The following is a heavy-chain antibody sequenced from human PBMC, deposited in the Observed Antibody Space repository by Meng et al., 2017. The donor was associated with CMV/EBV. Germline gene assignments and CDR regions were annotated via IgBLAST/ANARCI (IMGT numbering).Heavy chain of an antibody. V-gene: IGHV3-21*01. Sequence: EVQLVESGGXLVKPGGSXRLSCAASGFTVSSYSMNWVRQAPGKGLEWVSSISSSSSYIYYADSVKGRFTISRDNAKNSLYLQMNSLRAEDTAVYYCARDGGSRGYYFDYWGQGTLVTVSS. J-gene: IGHJ4*02. D-gene: IGHD1-26*01. CDR2: ISSSSSYI. CDR1: GFTVSSYS. CDR3: ARDGGSRGYYFDY.